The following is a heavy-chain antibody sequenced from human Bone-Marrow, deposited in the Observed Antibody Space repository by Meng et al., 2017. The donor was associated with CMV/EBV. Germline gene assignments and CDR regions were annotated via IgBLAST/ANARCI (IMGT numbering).Heavy chain of an antibody. D-gene: IGHD3-16*02. CDR3: GGDHYVWGSLSLWGDAFDI. CDR1: GISGITVSSYN. J-gene: IGHJ3*02. CDR2: IGSSGTYM. Sequence: GESLKISCTASGISGITVSSYNMNWVRQAPGKGLEWVSSIGSSGTYMYYADSVKGRFTISRDNAKNSLYLQMNRLRAEDTAMYDCGGDHYVWGSLSLWGDAFDIWGQGTMVTVSS. V-gene: IGHV3-21*01.